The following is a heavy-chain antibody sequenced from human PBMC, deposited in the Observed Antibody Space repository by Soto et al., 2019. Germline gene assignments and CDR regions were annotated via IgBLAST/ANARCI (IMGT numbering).Heavy chain of an antibody. D-gene: IGHD3-10*01. CDR3: ARHMTLVRGVPNWFDP. J-gene: IGHJ5*02. CDR2: IYYSGST. V-gene: IGHV4-39*01. Sequence: PSLTCTVSGGSISSSSYYWGWIRQPPGKGLEWIGSIYYSGSTYYNPSLKSRVTISVDTSKNQFSLKLSSVTAADTAVYYCARHMTLVRGVPNWFDPWGQGTLVTVSS. CDR1: GGSISSSSYY.